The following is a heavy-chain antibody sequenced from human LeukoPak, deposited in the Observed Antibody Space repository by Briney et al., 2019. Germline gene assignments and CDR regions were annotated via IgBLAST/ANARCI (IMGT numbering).Heavy chain of an antibody. D-gene: IGHD6-13*01. Sequence: ASVKVSCKASGYTFTGYYMHWVRQAPGQGLEWMGWINPNSGGPNYAQKFQGRVTMTRDTSISTAYMELSRLRSDDTAVYYCARDEKQPYYYYYGMDVWGQGPTVTVSS. J-gene: IGHJ6*02. V-gene: IGHV1-2*02. CDR2: INPNSGGP. CDR3: ARDEKQPYYYYYGMDV. CDR1: GYTFTGYY.